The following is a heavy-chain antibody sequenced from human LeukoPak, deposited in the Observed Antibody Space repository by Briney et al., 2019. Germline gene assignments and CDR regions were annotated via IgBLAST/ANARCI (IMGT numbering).Heavy chain of an antibody. Sequence: GASLKISCKGSGSSFTSYWISWVRQMPGKGLEWMGRIDPSDSYTNYSPSFQGHVTISADKSISTAYLQWSSLEASDTAMYYCATSGRSPGDAFEIWGQGTMVTVSS. CDR2: IDPSDSYT. CDR3: ATSGRSPGDAFEI. D-gene: IGHD1-26*01. V-gene: IGHV5-10-1*01. J-gene: IGHJ3*02. CDR1: GSSFTSYW.